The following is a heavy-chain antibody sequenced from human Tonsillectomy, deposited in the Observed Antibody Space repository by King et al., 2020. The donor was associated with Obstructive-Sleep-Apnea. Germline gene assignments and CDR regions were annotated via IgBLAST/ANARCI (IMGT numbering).Heavy chain of an antibody. CDR3: AKAHSSGWDEFDY. CDR2: ISWSIGSI. V-gene: IGHV3-9*01. J-gene: IGHJ4*02. Sequence: VQLVQSGGGLVQPGRSLRLSCSASGCTFGYYAMHWVRQAPGKGLEWVSGISWSIGSIAYADVLEGRFTISRDNAKNSRDLQMNSLRAEDTALYYCAKAHSSGWDEFDYWGQGTLVTVSS. CDR1: GCTFGYYA. D-gene: IGHD6-19*01.